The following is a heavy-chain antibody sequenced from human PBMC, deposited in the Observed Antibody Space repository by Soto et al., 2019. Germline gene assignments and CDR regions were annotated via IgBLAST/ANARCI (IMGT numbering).Heavy chain of an antibody. CDR2: IIPILGIA. V-gene: IGHV1-69*08. Sequence: QVQLVQSGAEVKKPGSSVKVSCKASGGTFSSYTISWVRQAPGQGLEWMGRIIPILGIANYAQKSQGRVTITADKSTSTAYMELSSLRSEDTAVYYCARDRRGSGYDPGAFDIWGQGTMVTVSS. J-gene: IGHJ3*02. CDR1: GGTFSSYT. D-gene: IGHD5-12*01. CDR3: ARDRRGSGYDPGAFDI.